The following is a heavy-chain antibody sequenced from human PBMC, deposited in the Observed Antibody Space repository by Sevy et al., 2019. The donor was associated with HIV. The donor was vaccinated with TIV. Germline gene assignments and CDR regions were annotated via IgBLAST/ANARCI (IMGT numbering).Heavy chain of an antibody. CDR1: GFTFNNYA. D-gene: IGHD1-26*01. J-gene: IGHJ4*02. CDR3: AGAGVGAKGFDY. Sequence: GGSLRLSCAASGFTFNNYAMNWVRQAPGKGLEWVSAISGSGFSTYYADSVKGRFTFSRDNSKNTLYLQMNSLRAEDTAVYYCAGAGVGAKGFDYWGQGTLVTVSS. V-gene: IGHV3-23*01. CDR2: ISGSGFST.